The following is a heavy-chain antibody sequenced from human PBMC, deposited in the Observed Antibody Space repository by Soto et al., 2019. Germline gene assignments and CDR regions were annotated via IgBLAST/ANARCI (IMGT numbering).Heavy chain of an antibody. D-gene: IGHD6-19*01. CDR3: ARTRVAVAGTSADDAFDI. J-gene: IGHJ3*02. V-gene: IGHV1-18*01. CDR1: GYTFTSYG. Sequence: QVQLVQSGAEVKKPGASVKVSCKASGYTFTSYGISWVRQAPGQGLEWMGWISAYNGNTNYAQKLQGRVTMTTDTXTXTXXMELRSLRSDDTAVYYCARTRVAVAGTSADDAFDIWGQGTMVTVSS. CDR2: ISAYNGNT.